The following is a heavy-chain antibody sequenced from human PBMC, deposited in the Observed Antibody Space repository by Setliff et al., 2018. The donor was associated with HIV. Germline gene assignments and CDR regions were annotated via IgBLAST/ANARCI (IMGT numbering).Heavy chain of an antibody. CDR3: AGDVLDLVISVYGF. Sequence: SETLSLTCDVSGFSISSRYYWGWIRQSPGKGLEWIGNIYHTGSSYYNPSLNDQATISLDTSKNQFSLKLNSVAAADTAVYYCAGDVLDLVISVYGFWGQGTPVTVSS. CDR2: IYHTGSS. D-gene: IGHD3-22*01. J-gene: IGHJ4*02. CDR1: GFSISSRYY. V-gene: IGHV4-38-2*02.